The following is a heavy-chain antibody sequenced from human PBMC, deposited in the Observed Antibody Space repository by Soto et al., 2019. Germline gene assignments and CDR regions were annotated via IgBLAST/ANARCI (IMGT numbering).Heavy chain of an antibody. CDR3: ASTWSGYYYFDS. CDR1: GFTFSSYG. V-gene: IGHV3-30*03. J-gene: IGHJ4*02. Sequence: SGGSLRLSCAASGFTFSSYGMHWVRQAPGKGLEWVAVISYDGSNRYYGDSVKGRFTISRDNSKNTLYLQMNSLRAEDTAVYYCASTWSGYYYFDSWGQGTLVTVSS. D-gene: IGHD3-3*01. CDR2: ISYDGSNR.